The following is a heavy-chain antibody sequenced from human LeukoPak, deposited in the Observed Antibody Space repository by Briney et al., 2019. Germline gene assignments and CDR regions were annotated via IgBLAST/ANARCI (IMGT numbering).Heavy chain of an antibody. CDR1: GYTFTSYD. D-gene: IGHD3-22*01. CDR2: MNPNSGNT. Sequence: ASVKVSCKASGYTFTSYDISGVRQATGQGLEWMGWMNPNSGNTGYAQKFQGRVTMTRNTSISTAYMELSSLRSEDTAVYYCARGYYYDSSGYYPLRNFDYWGQGTLVTVSS. J-gene: IGHJ4*02. V-gene: IGHV1-8*01. CDR3: ARGYYYDSSGYYPLRNFDY.